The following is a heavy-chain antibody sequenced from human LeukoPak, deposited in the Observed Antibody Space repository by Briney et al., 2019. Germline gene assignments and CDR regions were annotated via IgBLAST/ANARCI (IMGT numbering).Heavy chain of an antibody. CDR1: GYTFSSFD. J-gene: IGHJ6*03. CDR2: MSPNSNDT. D-gene: IGHD3-9*01. CDR3: ARVAVLRGLNFYYYYMDV. V-gene: IGHV1-8*03. Sequence: ASVKGSCKTSGYTFSSFDINWVRQAPGQGLEWMGWMSPNSNDTAYAQKFQGRVTISRNTSISTTYMELNSLRSEDTAVYYCARVAVLRGLNFYYYYMDVWGKGTTVTVSS.